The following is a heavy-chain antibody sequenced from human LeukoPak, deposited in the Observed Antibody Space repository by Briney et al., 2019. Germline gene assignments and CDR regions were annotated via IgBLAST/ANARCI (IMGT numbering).Heavy chain of an antibody. D-gene: IGHD2-15*01. CDR3: ARDGRGGYLDY. CDR2: IKQDGSEK. J-gene: IGHJ4*02. CDR1: GFTFSTYW. V-gene: IGHV3-7*01. Sequence: GGSLRLSCAASGFTFSTYWMSWVRQPPGKGLEWVANIKQDGSEKYYVDSVKGRFTISRDPAKNSMYLQMNSLRAEDTAVYYCARDGRGGYLDYWGQGIPVTVSS.